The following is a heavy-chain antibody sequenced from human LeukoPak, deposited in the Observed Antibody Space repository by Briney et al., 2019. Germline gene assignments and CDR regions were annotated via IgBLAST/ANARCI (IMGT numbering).Heavy chain of an antibody. J-gene: IGHJ4*02. D-gene: IGHD1-1*01. Sequence: QPGRSLRLSCAASGFTFSSYAMHWVRQAPGKGLEWVAVISYDGSNKYYADSVKGRFTISRDNAKNSLYLQMSSLRAEDTAVYYCARSTTTSLFDYWGQGTLVSVSS. CDR3: ARSTTTSLFDY. V-gene: IGHV3-30-3*01. CDR1: GFTFSSYA. CDR2: ISYDGSNK.